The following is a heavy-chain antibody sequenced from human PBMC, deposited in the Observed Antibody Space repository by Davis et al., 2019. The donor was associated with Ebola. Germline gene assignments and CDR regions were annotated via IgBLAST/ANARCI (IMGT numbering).Heavy chain of an antibody. Sequence: GSLRLSCVASGFTFSNYGMHWVRQAPGKGLEWVAFISYHGKNIPYADSVWGRFTISRDNSKNTLYLQMNSLRPEDTAMYYCAKDRHLLATNKIYYFDYWGHGTLVTVSS. CDR1: GFTFSNYG. J-gene: IGHJ4*01. CDR2: ISYHGKNI. D-gene: IGHD2-8*01. CDR3: AKDRHLLATNKIYYFDY. V-gene: IGHV3-30*18.